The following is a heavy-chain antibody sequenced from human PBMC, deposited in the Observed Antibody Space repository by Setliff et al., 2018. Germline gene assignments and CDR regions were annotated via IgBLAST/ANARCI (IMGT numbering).Heavy chain of an antibody. V-gene: IGHV1-2*02. J-gene: IGHJ5*02. D-gene: IGHD3-10*01. Sequence: ASVKVSCKTSPYSFSGYYIHWVRQAPGRGLEWMGWINTNSGDTRYAQKFQGRVTMTRDTSISTAYMELSRLRSDDTAVYYCARTKGFVDGYLDPWGQGTLVTVSS. CDR2: INTNSGDT. CDR3: ARTKGFVDGYLDP. CDR1: PYSFSGYY.